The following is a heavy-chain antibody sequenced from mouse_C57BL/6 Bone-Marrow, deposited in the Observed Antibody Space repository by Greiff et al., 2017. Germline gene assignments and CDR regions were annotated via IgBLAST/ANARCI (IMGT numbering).Heavy chain of an antibody. J-gene: IGHJ2*01. Sequence: VQLQQPGAELVKPGASVKLSCKASGYTFTSYWMQWVKQRPGQGLEWIGEIDPSDSYTNYNQKFKGKATLTVDTSSSTAYMQLSSLTSEDSAVYYCASTYFDYWGQGTTLTVSS. CDR3: ASTYFDY. V-gene: IGHV1-50*01. CDR1: GYTFTSYW. CDR2: IDPSDSYT.